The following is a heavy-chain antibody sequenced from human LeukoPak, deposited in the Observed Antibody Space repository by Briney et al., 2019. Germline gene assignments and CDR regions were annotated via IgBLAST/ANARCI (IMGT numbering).Heavy chain of an antibody. CDR3: AGSSVATSEYFQH. V-gene: IGHV3-66*01. CDR1: GFTVSSNY. J-gene: IGHJ1*01. CDR2: IYSGGST. D-gene: IGHD5-12*01. Sequence: GGSLRLSCAASGFTVSSNYMSWVRQAPGKGLEWVSVIYSGGSTYYADSVKGRFTISRDNSKNTLYLQMNSLRAEDTAVYYCAGSSVATSEYFQHWGQGTLVTVSS.